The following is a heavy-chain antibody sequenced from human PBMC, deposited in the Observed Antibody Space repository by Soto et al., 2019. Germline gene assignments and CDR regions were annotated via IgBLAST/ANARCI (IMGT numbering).Heavy chain of an antibody. CDR1: GFTFSSYA. V-gene: IGHV3-30-3*01. CDR3: AREGAYYDSSGYDY. J-gene: IGHJ4*02. Sequence: LRLSCAASGFTFSSYAMHWVRQAPGKGLEWVAVISYDGSNKYYADSVKGRFTISRDNSKNTLYLQMNSLRAEDTAVYYCAREGAYYDSSGYDYWGQGTLVTVSS. D-gene: IGHD3-22*01. CDR2: ISYDGSNK.